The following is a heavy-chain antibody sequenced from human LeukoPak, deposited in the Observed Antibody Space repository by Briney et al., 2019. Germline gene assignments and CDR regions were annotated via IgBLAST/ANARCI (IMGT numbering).Heavy chain of an antibody. CDR3: ARDIGPPIAVARVGAFDI. V-gene: IGHV3-21*01. CDR1: GFTFSSYW. J-gene: IGHJ3*02. CDR2: ISSSSSYI. Sequence: GGSLRLSCAASGFTFSSYWMNWVRQAPGKGLEWVSSISSSSSYIYYADSVKGRFTISRDNAKNSLYLQMNSLRAEDTAVYYCARDIGPPIAVARVGAFDIWGQGTMVTVSS. D-gene: IGHD6-19*01.